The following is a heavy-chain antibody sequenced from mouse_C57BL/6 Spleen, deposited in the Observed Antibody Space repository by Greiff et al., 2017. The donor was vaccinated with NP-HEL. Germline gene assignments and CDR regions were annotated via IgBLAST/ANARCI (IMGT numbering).Heavy chain of an antibody. CDR3: ARDTNWMYYFDY. Sequence: EVKLVESGGGLVKPGGSLKLSCAASGFTFSSYAMSWVRQTPEKRLEWVATISDGGSYTYYPDNVKGRFTISRDNAKNNLYLQMSHLKSEDTAMYYCARDTNWMYYFDYWGQGTTLTVSS. CDR1: GFTFSSYA. J-gene: IGHJ2*01. CDR2: ISDGGSYT. D-gene: IGHD4-1*01. V-gene: IGHV5-4*01.